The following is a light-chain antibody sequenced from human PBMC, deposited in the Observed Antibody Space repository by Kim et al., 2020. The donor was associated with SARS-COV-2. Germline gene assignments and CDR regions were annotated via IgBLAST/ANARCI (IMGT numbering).Light chain of an antibody. CDR2: GAS. CDR1: QSVRSNY. Sequence: EIVLTQSPGTLSLSPGERATLSCRASQSVRSNYLAWYQQKPGQAPRLIIYGASSRATGIPDRFSGSGSGTDFTLTISRLEPEDFAVYYCQQYGSSPRTFGQGTKVDIK. CDR3: QQYGSSPRT. V-gene: IGKV3-20*01. J-gene: IGKJ1*01.